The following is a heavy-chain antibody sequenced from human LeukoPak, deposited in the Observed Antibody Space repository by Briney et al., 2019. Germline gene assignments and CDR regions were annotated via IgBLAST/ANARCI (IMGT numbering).Heavy chain of an antibody. V-gene: IGHV1-8*01. Sequence: ASVKVSCKTSGYTFSRFDVIWVRQATGQGLEWIGWMNPNSLNTGYAQKFRGRVTMTGDTSISTAYMELSSLISEDTAVYYCARGIRNQLLSEYWGQGSLVTVSS. CDR2: MNPNSLNT. J-gene: IGHJ4*02. D-gene: IGHD2-2*01. CDR1: GYTFSRFD. CDR3: ARGIRNQLLSEY.